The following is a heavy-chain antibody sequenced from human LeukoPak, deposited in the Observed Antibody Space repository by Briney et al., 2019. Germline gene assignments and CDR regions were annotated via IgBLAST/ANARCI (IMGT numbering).Heavy chain of an antibody. CDR2: IKEDGSEK. CDR3: ARDRGSGWNHDAFDI. CDR1: GFTFSNYG. Sequence: GGSLRLSCAASGFTFSNYGMNWVRQAPGKGLEWVANIKEDGSEKYYVDSVKGRFTISRDNAKKSLYLQMNSLRAEDTAVYYCARDRGSGWNHDAFDIWGQGTMVTVSS. V-gene: IGHV3-7*01. J-gene: IGHJ3*02. D-gene: IGHD6-19*01.